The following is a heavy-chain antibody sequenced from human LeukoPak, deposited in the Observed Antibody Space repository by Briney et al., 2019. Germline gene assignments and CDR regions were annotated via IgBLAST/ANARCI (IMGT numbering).Heavy chain of an antibody. Sequence: PSETLSLTCTVSGGSINNYYWSWIRQPPGKGLEWIGYIYYSGSTKYNPSLQSRVTMSVDTSKNQFSLKLSSVTAADTAVYYCARVRRYYDILTGYYFYYMDVWGKGTTVTISS. V-gene: IGHV4-59*01. CDR1: GGSINNYY. D-gene: IGHD3-9*01. CDR3: ARVRRYYDILTGYYFYYMDV. CDR2: IYYSGST. J-gene: IGHJ6*03.